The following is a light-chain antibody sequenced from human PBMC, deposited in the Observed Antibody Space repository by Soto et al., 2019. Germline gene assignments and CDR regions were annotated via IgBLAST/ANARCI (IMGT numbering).Light chain of an antibody. CDR1: SSNIGGNS. Sequence: QAVVTQPPSVSAAPGQKVTISCSGSSSNIGGNSVSWYQQLPGTAPKLLIYTNDQRPSGVPDRFSGSKSGTSASLAISGLRSEDEADYYCAAWDDSLRGWVFGGGTKLTVL. J-gene: IGLJ3*02. CDR2: TND. V-gene: IGLV1-47*02. CDR3: AAWDDSLRGWV.